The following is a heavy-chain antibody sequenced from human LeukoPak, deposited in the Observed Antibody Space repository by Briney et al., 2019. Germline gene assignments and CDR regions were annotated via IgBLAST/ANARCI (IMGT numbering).Heavy chain of an antibody. D-gene: IGHD2-2*01. CDR2: IIPIFGTA. V-gene: IGHV1-69*13. CDR3: ARDLRYCSSTSCYGDYYYYGMDV. Sequence: RASVTVSCKASGGTFSSYAISWVRQAPGQGLEWMGGIIPIFGTANYAQKFQGRVTITADESTSTAYMELSSLRSEDTAVYYCARDLRYCSSTSCYGDYYYYGMDVWGQGTTVTVSS. CDR1: GGTFSSYA. J-gene: IGHJ6*02.